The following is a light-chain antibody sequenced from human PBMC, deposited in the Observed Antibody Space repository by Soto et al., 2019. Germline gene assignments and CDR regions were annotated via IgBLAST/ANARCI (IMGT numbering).Light chain of an antibody. CDR2: AAS. J-gene: IGKJ2*01. V-gene: IGKV3-20*01. CDR1: QYITKTY. CDR3: HQYDKAPRT. Sequence: EIVLTQSPGTLSLSPGERATLSCRASQYITKTYIAWYQQKPGQAPRLLIYAASNRATGIPDKVSGSGSGTDDRLIITSLSPEFSAVYYCHQYDKAPRTFGQGTKVEIK.